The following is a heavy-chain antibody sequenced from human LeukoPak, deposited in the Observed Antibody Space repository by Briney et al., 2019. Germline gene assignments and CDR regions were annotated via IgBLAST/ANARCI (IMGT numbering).Heavy chain of an antibody. CDR1: GGSISSYY. CDR3: ARHGRSPWGFDY. J-gene: IGHJ4*02. D-gene: IGHD1-26*01. CDR2: IYYSGST. V-gene: IGHV4-59*08. Sequence: PSETLSLTCTVSGGSISSYYWSWIRQPPGKGLEWIGYIYYSGSTNYNPSLKSRVTISVDTSKNQFPLKLSSVTAADTAVYYCARHGRSPWGFDYWGQGTLVTVSS.